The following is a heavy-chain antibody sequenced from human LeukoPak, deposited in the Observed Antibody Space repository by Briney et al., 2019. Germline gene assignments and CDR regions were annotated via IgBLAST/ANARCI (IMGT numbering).Heavy chain of an antibody. CDR3: ATSGGDWFDP. CDR1: GGSISSYY. CDR2: IYYSGST. D-gene: IGHD3-16*01. V-gene: IGHV4-59*12. J-gene: IGHJ5*02. Sequence: SETLSLTCTVSGGSISSYYWSWIRQPPGKGLEWIGYIYYSGSTNYNPSLKSRVTISVDTSKNQFSLKLNSVTAADTAFYYCATSGGDWFDPWGQGTLVTVSS.